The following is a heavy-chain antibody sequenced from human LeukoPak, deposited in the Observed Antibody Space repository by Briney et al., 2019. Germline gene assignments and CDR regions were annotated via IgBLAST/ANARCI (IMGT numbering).Heavy chain of an antibody. Sequence: SETLSLTCTVSGGSIGRYSWNWIRQPPGKGLEWIGYVYYTGSTNYNPSLKSRVSILVDTSKNQFSLTLSSVTAADTAVYYCARDLGSGYDYWFDPWGQGTQVTVSS. CDR2: VYYTGST. CDR1: GGSIGRYS. J-gene: IGHJ5*02. D-gene: IGHD5-12*01. CDR3: ARDLGSGYDYWFDP. V-gene: IGHV4-59*12.